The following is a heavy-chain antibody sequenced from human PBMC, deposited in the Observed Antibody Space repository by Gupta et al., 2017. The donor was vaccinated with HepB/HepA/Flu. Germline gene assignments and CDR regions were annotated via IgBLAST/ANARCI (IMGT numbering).Heavy chain of an antibody. CDR3: ASSAAIFGVVTDDWYFDL. CDR2: ISAYNGNT. D-gene: IGHD3-3*01. J-gene: IGHJ2*01. Sequence: QVQLVQSGAEVKKPGASVKVSCKASGYTFTSYGISWVRQAPGQGLEWMGWISAYNGNTNYAQKLQGRVTMTTDTSTSTAYMELRSLRSDDTAVYYCASSAAIFGVVTDDWYFDLWGRGTLVTVSS. CDR1: GYTFTSYG. V-gene: IGHV1-18*01.